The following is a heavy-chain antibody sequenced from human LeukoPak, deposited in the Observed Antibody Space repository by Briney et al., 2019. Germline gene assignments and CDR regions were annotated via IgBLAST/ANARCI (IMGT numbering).Heavy chain of an antibody. CDR1: GGSFCGYY. Sequence: SETLSLTCAVYGGSFCGYYWSWIRQPPGKGLEWIGEINHSGSTNYNPSLKSRVTISVDTSKNQFSLKLSSVTAADTAVYYCARGQIGPAAAGAYYYYYGMDVWGQWTTVTVSS. D-gene: IGHD6-13*01. V-gene: IGHV4-34*01. CDR2: INHSGST. CDR3: ARGQIGPAAAGAYYYYYGMDV. J-gene: IGHJ6*02.